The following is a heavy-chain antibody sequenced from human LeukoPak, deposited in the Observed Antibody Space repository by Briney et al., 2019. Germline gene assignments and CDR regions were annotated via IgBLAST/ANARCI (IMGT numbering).Heavy chain of an antibody. Sequence: GASVKVSCKASGGTFSSYAISWVRQAPGRGLEWMGGIIPIFGTANYAQKFQGRVTITTDESTSTAYMELSSLRSEDTAVYYCARGGPYCSSTSCYELAFDIWGQGTMVTVSS. D-gene: IGHD2-2*01. J-gene: IGHJ3*02. CDR3: ARGGPYCSSTSCYELAFDI. V-gene: IGHV1-69*05. CDR1: GGTFSSYA. CDR2: IIPIFGTA.